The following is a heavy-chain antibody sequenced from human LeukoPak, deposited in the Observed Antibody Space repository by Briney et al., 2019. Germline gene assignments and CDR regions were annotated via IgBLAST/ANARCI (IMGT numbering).Heavy chain of an antibody. CDR1: GFTFSSYA. Sequence: PGGSLRLSCAASGFTFSSYAMSWVRQAPGKGLEWVSAISGSAGSTYYADSVKGRFTISRDNSKNTLYLQMNSLRAEDTAVYYCAKAYGSGSLRYAFDIWGQGTMVTVSS. CDR2: ISGSAGST. CDR3: AKAYGSGSLRYAFDI. J-gene: IGHJ3*02. D-gene: IGHD3-10*01. V-gene: IGHV3-23*01.